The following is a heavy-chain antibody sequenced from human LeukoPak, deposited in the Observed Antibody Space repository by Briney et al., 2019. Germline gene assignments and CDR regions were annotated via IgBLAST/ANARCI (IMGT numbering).Heavy chain of an antibody. Sequence: GGSLRLSCSASGFAFDDHGMSWVRQVPGKGLELVAGINWSGGSTGYADPLRCRFTISRGNAKNSLYLQMGSLTAEDTALYYCARAPITSPFYFDYWGQGTLVTVSS. D-gene: IGHD2-2*01. CDR3: ARAPITSPFYFDY. V-gene: IGHV3-20*04. CDR2: INWSGGST. CDR1: GFAFDDHG. J-gene: IGHJ4*02.